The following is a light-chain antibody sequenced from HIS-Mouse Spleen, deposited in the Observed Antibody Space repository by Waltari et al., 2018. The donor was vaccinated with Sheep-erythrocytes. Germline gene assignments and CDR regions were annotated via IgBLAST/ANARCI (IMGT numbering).Light chain of an antibody. CDR2: EDN. CDR1: SGSIASNY. CDR3: QSYDSSNHGV. J-gene: IGLJ3*02. V-gene: IGLV6-57*03. Sequence: CTRSSGSIASNYVQWSQQRPGSAPTTVLYEDNQRPSGVPDRFSGSIDSSSNSASLTISGLKTEDEADYYCQSYDSSNHGVFGGGTKLTVL.